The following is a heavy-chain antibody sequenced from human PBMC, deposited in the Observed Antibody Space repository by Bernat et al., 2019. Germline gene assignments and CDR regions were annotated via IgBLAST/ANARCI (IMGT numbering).Heavy chain of an antibody. CDR3: ARDPSSTWPATHFDY. V-gene: IGHV3-11*06. J-gene: IGHJ4*02. D-gene: IGHD6-13*01. Sequence: QVQLVESGGGLVKPGGSLRLSCAASGFTFSDYYMSWIRQAPGKGLEWVSYISSSSSYTNYADSVKGRFTISRDNAKNSLYLQMNSLRAEDTAVYYCARDPSSTWPATHFDYWGQGTLVTVSS. CDR2: ISSSSSYT. CDR1: GFTFSDYY.